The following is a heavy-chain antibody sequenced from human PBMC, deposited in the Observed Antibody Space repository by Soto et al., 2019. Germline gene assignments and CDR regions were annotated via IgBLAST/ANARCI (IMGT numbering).Heavy chain of an antibody. D-gene: IGHD2-15*01. V-gene: IGHV2-5*02. CDR2: IYWDDDK. CDR3: AHLVVAGLTYYFAY. Sequence: SGPTLVNPTQTLTLTCTFSGFSLSTSAVGVGWIRQPPGKALEWLAFIYWDDDKRYSPSLKSSLTITKDTSKNQVVLAMTNMDPVDTATYYCAHLVVAGLTYYFAYWGQGTPVTSPQ. J-gene: IGHJ4*02. CDR1: GFSLSTSAVG.